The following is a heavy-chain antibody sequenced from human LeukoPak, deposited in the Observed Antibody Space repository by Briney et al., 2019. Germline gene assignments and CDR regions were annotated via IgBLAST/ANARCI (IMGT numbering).Heavy chain of an antibody. J-gene: IGHJ4*02. D-gene: IGHD3-22*01. Sequence: PSETLSLTCTVSGGSISSSSYYWGWIRQPPGKGLEWIGSIYYSGSTYYNPSLKSRVTISVDTSKNQFSPKLSSVTAADTAVYYCARDLGDSSGYYGPLLDDVGYFDYWGQGTLVTVSS. CDR2: IYYSGST. V-gene: IGHV4-39*07. CDR1: GGSISSSSYY. CDR3: ARDLGDSSGYYGPLLDDVGYFDY.